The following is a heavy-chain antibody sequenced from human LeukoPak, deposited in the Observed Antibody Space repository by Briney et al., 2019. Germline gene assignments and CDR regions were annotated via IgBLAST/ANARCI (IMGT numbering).Heavy chain of an antibody. CDR1: GSTFSSYD. J-gene: IGHJ6*02. Sequence: PGGSLRLSCAASGSTFSSYDMHWVRQATGKGLEWVSAIGTAGDTYYPGSVKGRFTISGENAKNSLYLQMNSLRAGNPAVYYCARFGNYYGMDVWGQGTTVTVSS. V-gene: IGHV3-13*04. CDR3: ARFGNYYGMDV. CDR2: IGTAGDT. D-gene: IGHD3-10*01.